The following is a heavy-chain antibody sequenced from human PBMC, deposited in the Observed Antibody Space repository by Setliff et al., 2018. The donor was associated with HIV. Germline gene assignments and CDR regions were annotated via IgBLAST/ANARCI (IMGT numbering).Heavy chain of an antibody. Sequence: SETLSLTCSVSGASITSHNWSWIRQAAGKGLEWIGRIYTRGNTNYHPSLRSRVTMSVDTSKNQFSLKVTSVTAADTAVYYCTRDLWGDDYYYNNMDVWG. CDR2: IYTRGNT. CDR3: TRDLWGDDYYYNNMDV. D-gene: IGHD2-21*02. J-gene: IGHJ6*03. V-gene: IGHV4-4*07. CDR1: GASITSHN.